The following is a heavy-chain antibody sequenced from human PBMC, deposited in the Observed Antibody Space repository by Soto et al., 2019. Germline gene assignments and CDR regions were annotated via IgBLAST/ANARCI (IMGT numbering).Heavy chain of an antibody. J-gene: IGHJ6*02. CDR3: VNYFDISGYYFTGNGMDV. Sequence: GASVKVSCKASGGTFSSYAISWVRQAPGQGLEWMGGIIPIFGTANYAQKFQGRVTITADESTSTAYMELSSLRSEDTAVYYCVNYFDISGYYFTGNGMDVWGQGTTVTVS. CDR2: IIPIFGTA. D-gene: IGHD3-22*01. V-gene: IGHV1-69*13. CDR1: GGTFSSYA.